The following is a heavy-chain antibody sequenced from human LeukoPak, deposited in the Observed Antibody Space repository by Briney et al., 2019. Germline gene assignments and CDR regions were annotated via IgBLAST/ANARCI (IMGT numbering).Heavy chain of an antibody. D-gene: IGHD3-3*01. CDR1: GGSIGSYY. Sequence: SETLSLTCTVSGGSIGSYYWSWIRQPPGKGLEWIGYIYYSGSTNYNPSLKSRVTISVDTSKNQFSLKLSSVTAAGTAVYYCARGFWSGPRSFYYYYGMDVWGQGTTVTVSS. CDR2: IYYSGST. V-gene: IGHV4-59*01. CDR3: ARGFWSGPRSFYYYYGMDV. J-gene: IGHJ6*02.